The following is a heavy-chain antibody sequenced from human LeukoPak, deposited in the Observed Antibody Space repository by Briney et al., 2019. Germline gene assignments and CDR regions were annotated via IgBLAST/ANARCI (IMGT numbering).Heavy chain of an antibody. CDR3: ARGSSSSSSAGYFDY. CDR1: GGSFSGYY. D-gene: IGHD6-6*01. J-gene: IGHJ4*02. CDR2: INHSGST. V-gene: IGHV4-34*01. Sequence: SETLSLTCAVSGGSFSGYYWSWIRQPPGKGLEWIGEINHSGSTNYNPSLKGRVTISVDTSKNQFSLKLSSVTAADTAVYYCARGSSSSSSAGYFDYWGQGTLVTVSS.